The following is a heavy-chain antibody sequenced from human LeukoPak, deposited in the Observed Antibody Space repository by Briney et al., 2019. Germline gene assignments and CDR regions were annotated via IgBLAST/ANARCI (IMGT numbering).Heavy chain of an antibody. CDR1: GGSISSGSYY. Sequence: SETLSLTFTVSGGSISSGSYYWSWIRQPAGKGLEWIGHIYTSGSTNYNPSLKSRVTISVDTSKNQFSLKLSSVTAADTALYYCAREGGFMSMDYWGQGTLVTVSS. V-gene: IGHV4-61*09. D-gene: IGHD3-16*01. CDR2: IYTSGST. CDR3: AREGGFMSMDY. J-gene: IGHJ4*02.